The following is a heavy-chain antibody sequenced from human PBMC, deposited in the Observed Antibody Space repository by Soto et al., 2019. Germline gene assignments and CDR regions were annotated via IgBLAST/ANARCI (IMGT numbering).Heavy chain of an antibody. D-gene: IGHD2-15*01. J-gene: IGHJ4*02. V-gene: IGHV4-39*01. CDR2: IRYGGST. CDR3: AKDASCYSCGA. CDR1: GGSISSSNFY. Sequence: QLQLQESGPGLVKPSETLSLTCAVSGGSISSSNFYWGWFRQSPGKGLVWIGSIRYGGSTYYSPSLESRVTSSVDTAKNQFSLNVSSVTAADTAVYYCAKDASCYSCGAWGQGALVTVAS.